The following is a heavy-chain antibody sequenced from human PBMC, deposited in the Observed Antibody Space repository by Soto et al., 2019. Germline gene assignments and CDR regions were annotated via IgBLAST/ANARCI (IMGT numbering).Heavy chain of an antibody. CDR3: ATSQKAYSWNYFDH. CDR1: GASNSGSYYY. Sequence: SETLSLTGAVCGASNSGSYYYWAWLRQSPGKGREWIGSVFYTGFTSYIASLASRVSMSVDTSKSKFSLNLSAVTAADTAVYYCATSQKAYSWNYFDHWGQGALVTFSS. J-gene: IGHJ4*02. V-gene: IGHV4-39*01. D-gene: IGHD1-20*01. CDR2: VFYTGFT.